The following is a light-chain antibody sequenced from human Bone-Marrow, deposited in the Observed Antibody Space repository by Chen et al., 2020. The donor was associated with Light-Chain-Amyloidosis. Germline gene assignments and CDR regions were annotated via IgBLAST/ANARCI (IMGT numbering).Light chain of an antibody. V-gene: IGLV3-25*03. CDR1: DLPTKY. CDR2: RYI. J-gene: IGLJ2*01. CDR3: QSADSSGTYEVI. Sequence: SYELTQPPSVSVSPGQTARITCSGDDLPTKYAYCYQQKPGQAPVLVIHRYIERPLGISERLCGSSSGTTATLTISEVQAEDEADYHCQSADSSGTYEVIFGGGTKLTVL.